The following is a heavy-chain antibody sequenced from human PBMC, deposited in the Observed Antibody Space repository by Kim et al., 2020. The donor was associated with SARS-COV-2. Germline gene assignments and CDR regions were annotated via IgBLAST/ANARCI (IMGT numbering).Heavy chain of an antibody. Sequence: GESLKISCQTSGYNFTNYWVAWVRQMPGKGLEWLGYIYPGDADTKYGPSFRGLVAISADKSTATAFLHWNNLRTSDSGVYFCASGRVYRDYDFWGQGTLVTVSS. CDR3: ASGRVYRDYDF. CDR1: GYNFTNYW. J-gene: IGHJ4*02. V-gene: IGHV5-51*01. CDR2: IYPGDADT. D-gene: IGHD4-17*01.